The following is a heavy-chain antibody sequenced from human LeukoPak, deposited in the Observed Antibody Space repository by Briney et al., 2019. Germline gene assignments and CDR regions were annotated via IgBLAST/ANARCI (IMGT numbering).Heavy chain of an antibody. CDR3: ARHSAWSGYPPFDY. J-gene: IGHJ4*02. V-gene: IGHV3-7*01. CDR2: IKQDGSEK. Sequence: SGGSLRLSCAASGFTFSSYWMSWVRQAPGKGLEWVANIKQDGSEKYYVDSVKGRFTISRDNAKNSLYLQMNSLRAEDTAVYHCARHSAWSGYPPFDYWGQGTLVTVSS. D-gene: IGHD3-3*01. CDR1: GFTFSSYW.